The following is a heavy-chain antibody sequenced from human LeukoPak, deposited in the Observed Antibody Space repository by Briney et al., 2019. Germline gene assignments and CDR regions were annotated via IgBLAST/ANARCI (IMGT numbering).Heavy chain of an antibody. Sequence: SETLSLTCTVPGVSISNYYWNWIRQPPGKGLEWIGYIYYSGTTNYNPSLKSRVSMSVDTSKNQFSLKLSSVTAADTAVYYCARSKDILTGYCFDYWGQGTLVTVSS. CDR2: IYYSGTT. CDR3: ARSKDILTGYCFDY. J-gene: IGHJ4*02. V-gene: IGHV4-59*01. D-gene: IGHD3-9*01. CDR1: GVSISNYY.